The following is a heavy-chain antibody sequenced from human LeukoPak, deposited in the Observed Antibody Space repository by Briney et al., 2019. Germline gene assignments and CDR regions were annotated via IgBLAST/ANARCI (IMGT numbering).Heavy chain of an antibody. V-gene: IGHV1-69*01. D-gene: IGHD3-10*01. J-gene: IGHJ5*02. Sequence: SVKVSCKASGGTFSSYAISWVRQAPGQGLEWMGGIIPIFGTANYAQKFQGRVTVTADESTSTAYMELSSLRSEDTAVYYCAGTSHWITMVRGFRQRWFDPWGQGTLVTVSS. CDR2: IIPIFGTA. CDR3: AGTSHWITMVRGFRQRWFDP. CDR1: GGTFSSYA.